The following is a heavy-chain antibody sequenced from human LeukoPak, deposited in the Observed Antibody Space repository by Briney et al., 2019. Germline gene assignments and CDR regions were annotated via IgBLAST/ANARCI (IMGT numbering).Heavy chain of an antibody. CDR3: AREEYSSGPFGMDV. D-gene: IGHD6-19*01. CDR2: IYTSGGT. Sequence: SETLSLTCTVSGGSISSYYWSWIRQPAGKGLEWIGRIYTSGGTNYNPSLKSRVTMSVDTSKNQFSLKLSSVTAADTAVYYCAREEYSSGPFGMDVWGQGTTVTVSS. J-gene: IGHJ6*02. CDR1: GGSISSYY. V-gene: IGHV4-4*07.